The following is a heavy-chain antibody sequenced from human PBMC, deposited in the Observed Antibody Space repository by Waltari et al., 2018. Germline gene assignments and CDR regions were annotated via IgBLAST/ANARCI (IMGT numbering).Heavy chain of an antibody. CDR1: GGSFSGYY. J-gene: IGHJ4*02. CDR2: INHSGST. D-gene: IGHD3-22*01. Sequence: QVQLQQWGAGLLKPSETLSLTCAVNGGSFSGYYWSWLRQPPGKGLEWIGEINHSGSTNYNPSLKSRVTISVDTSKNQFSLKLSSVTAADTAVYYCARHRYYYDSSGHYFDYWGQGTLVTVSS. CDR3: ARHRYYYDSSGHYFDY. V-gene: IGHV4-34*01.